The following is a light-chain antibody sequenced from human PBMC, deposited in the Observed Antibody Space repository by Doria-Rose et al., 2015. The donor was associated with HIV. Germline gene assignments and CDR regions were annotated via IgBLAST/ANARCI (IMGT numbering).Light chain of an antibody. CDR3: QQRSNWPPIFT. CDR2: DAS. CDR1: QSVSSN. V-gene: IGKV3-11*01. Sequence: IVLTQSPATLSLSPGGRATLSCRASQSVSSNLAWYQQKPGQAPRLLIYDASNRATGIPARLSGSGSGTDFTLTISSLEPEDSAVYFCQQRSNWPPIFTFGPGTKVDI. J-gene: IGKJ3*01.